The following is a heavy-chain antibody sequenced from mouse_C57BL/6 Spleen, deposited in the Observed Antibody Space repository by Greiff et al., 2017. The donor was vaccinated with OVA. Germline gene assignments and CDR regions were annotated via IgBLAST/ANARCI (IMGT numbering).Heavy chain of an antibody. CDR2: ISSKSNNYET. Sequence: EVQLVESGAGLVQPKGSLKLSCAASGFSFNTYAMNWVRQAPGQGLEWVARISSKSNNYETYYAVSVKDRFTIYRDDSESMLYLQMNNLKAEDTAMYYCGRHEYFDVWGTGTTVTVSS. CDR3: GRHEYFDV. V-gene: IGHV10-1*01. CDR1: GFSFNTYA. J-gene: IGHJ1*03.